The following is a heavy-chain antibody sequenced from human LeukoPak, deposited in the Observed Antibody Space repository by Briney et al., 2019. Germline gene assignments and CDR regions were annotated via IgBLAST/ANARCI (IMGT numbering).Heavy chain of an antibody. CDR2: ISDRGSRT. J-gene: IGHJ4*02. V-gene: IGHV3-23*01. D-gene: IGHD3-22*01. Sequence: PGGSLILSCSVSGITLSNYGMSWVRQPPGKRLEWVAGISDRGSRTNYADSVKGRFTISTDHPKNTLYLQMNSLSAEDTAVYFWAKRGVVIRVILVGFHKEAYYFDSWGQGALVTVSS. CDR1: GITLSNYG. CDR3: AKRGVVIRVILVGFHKEAYYFDS.